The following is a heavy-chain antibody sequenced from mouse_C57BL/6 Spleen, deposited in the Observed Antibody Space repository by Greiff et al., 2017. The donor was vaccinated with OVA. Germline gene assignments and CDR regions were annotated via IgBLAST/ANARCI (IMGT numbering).Heavy chain of an antibody. V-gene: IGHV1-72*01. CDR3: AKDTAQSPDY. CDR2: IDPNSGGT. J-gene: IGHJ2*01. D-gene: IGHD1-2*01. CDR1: GYTFTSYW. Sequence: QVQLQQPGAELVKPGASVKLSCKASGYTFTSYWMHWVKQRPGRGLEWIGRIDPNSGGTKYNEKFKSKATLTVDKPSSTAYMQLSSLTSKNSAVYYCAKDTAQSPDYWGQGTTLTVSS.